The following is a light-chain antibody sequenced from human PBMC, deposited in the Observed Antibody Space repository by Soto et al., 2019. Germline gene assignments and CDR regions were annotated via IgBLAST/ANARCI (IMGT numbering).Light chain of an antibody. CDR2: DTS. V-gene: IGKV3-20*01. Sequence: EIVLTQSPGTLSLSPGERATLTCRASQSVSSSQLAWYQQKPGQAPRLVIYDTSTRATGIPDRFSGSGSGTDFTLTINSREPEAFAVYHCQLFGSSPPWTFGQGTKVEIK. CDR3: QLFGSSPPWT. CDR1: QSVSSSQ. J-gene: IGKJ1*01.